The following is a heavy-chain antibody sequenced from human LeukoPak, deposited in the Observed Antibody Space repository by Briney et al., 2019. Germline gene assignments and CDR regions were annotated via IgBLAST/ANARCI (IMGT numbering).Heavy chain of an antibody. V-gene: IGHV4-31*03. CDR1: GGSIRSGGYY. CDR2: IYYSGNT. Sequence: SETLSLTCTVSGGSIRSGGYYWSWIRQHPGKGLEWIGSIYYSGNTYYNPSLKSRLTISIGTSKNQFSLKLSSVTAADTAMYYCARSLPPDYGDSPIFDHWGQGTLVTVSS. D-gene: IGHD4-17*01. CDR3: ARSLPPDYGDSPIFDH. J-gene: IGHJ4*02.